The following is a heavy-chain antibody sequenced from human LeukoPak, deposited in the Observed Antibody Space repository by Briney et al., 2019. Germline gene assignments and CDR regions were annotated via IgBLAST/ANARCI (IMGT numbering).Heavy chain of an antibody. CDR1: GFTLNNYA. D-gene: IGHD3-10*01. J-gene: IGHJ3*02. V-gene: IGHV3-23*01. CDR2: TSSSDAGT. Sequence: PGGSLRLSCAASGFTLNNYAMSWVRQAPGKGLEWFSPTSSSDAGTYHADSVRGRFTISRDNSKNTLYLQMNSLRAEDTAVYYCARAVRRGATMVRGVMRAFDIWGQGTMVTVSS. CDR3: ARAVRRGATMVRGVMRAFDI.